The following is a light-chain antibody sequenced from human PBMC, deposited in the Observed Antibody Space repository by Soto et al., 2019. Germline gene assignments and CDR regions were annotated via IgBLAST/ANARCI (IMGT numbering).Light chain of an antibody. V-gene: IGKV3-15*01. CDR1: QSVGSF. J-gene: IGKJ1*01. CDR3: QQYTNWPSWT. CDR2: GAS. Sequence: EKVMTQSPATLSMSPGERPTLSCRASQSVGSFLAWYQQKPGQAPRLLIYGASTRATGIPARFSGSGSGTEFTLTISSLQSEDFAVYYCQQYTNWPSWTFGQGTKVE.